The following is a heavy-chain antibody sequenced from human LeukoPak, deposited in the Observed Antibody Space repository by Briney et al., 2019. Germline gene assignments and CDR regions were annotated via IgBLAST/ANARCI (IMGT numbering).Heavy chain of an antibody. J-gene: IGHJ5*02. CDR2: IYYSGST. V-gene: IGHV4-59*01. CDR1: GGSISSYY. Sequence: PSETLSLTCTVSGGSISSYYWSWIRQPPGKGLEWIGYIYYSGSTNYNPSLKSRVTISVDTSKYQFSLKLSSVTAADTAVYYCARENSRRLPLNWFDPWGQGTLVTVSS. D-gene: IGHD4-11*01. CDR3: ARENSRRLPLNWFDP.